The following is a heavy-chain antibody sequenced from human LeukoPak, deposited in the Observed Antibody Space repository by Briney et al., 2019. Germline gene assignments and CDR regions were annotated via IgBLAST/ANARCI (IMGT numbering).Heavy chain of an antibody. Sequence: PGGSLRLSCAASGFTFSSYGMHWVRQAPGKGLEWVAVISYDGSNKYYADSVKGGFTISRDNSKNTLYLQMNSLRAEDTAVYYCAKDGPGYCSGGSCPLDYWGQGTLVTVSS. J-gene: IGHJ4*02. D-gene: IGHD2-15*01. CDR1: GFTFSSYG. CDR3: AKDGPGYCSGGSCPLDY. CDR2: ISYDGSNK. V-gene: IGHV3-30*18.